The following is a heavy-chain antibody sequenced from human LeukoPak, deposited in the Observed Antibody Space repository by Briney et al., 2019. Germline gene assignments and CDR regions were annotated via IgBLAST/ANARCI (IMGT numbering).Heavy chain of an antibody. D-gene: IGHD6-13*01. CDR2: IYPGDSDT. CDR1: GYSFTSYW. Sequence: GESLKISCKGSGYSFTSYWIGWVRQMPGKGLEWMGIIYPGDSDTRYSPSFQGQVTISADKSNSTAYLQWSSLKASDTAMYYCARRAAGTYYYYGMDVWGQGTTVTVSS. V-gene: IGHV5-51*01. CDR3: ARRAAGTYYYYGMDV. J-gene: IGHJ6*02.